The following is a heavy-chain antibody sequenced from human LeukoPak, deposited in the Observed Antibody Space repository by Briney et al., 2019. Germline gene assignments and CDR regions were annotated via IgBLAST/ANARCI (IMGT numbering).Heavy chain of an antibody. J-gene: IGHJ2*01. D-gene: IGHD5-18*01. V-gene: IGHV4-4*09. CDR2: MFDRGSP. CDR1: GGSINGYS. Sequence: SETLSLTCSVSGGSINGYSWGWVRQPPGKGLECIGYMFDRGSPNHHPSLQNRVTTSVDTSKNEFSLRLTSVTAADTAVYYCARRIQLWSYWHFDLWGRGTLVTVSS. CDR3: ARRIQLWSYWHFDL.